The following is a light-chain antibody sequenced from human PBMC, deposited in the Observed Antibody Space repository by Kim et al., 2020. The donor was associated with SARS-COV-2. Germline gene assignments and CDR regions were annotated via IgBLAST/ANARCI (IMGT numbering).Light chain of an antibody. J-gene: IGLJ3*02. CDR3: QVWDSL. CDR2: RDS. Sequence: LSVSVALGQTARITCGGNNIGSKNVHWYQQKPGQAPVLVIYRDSNRPSGIPERFSGSNSGNTATLTISRAQAGDEADYYCQVWDSLFGGGTQLTVL. V-gene: IGLV3-9*01. CDR1: NIGSKN.